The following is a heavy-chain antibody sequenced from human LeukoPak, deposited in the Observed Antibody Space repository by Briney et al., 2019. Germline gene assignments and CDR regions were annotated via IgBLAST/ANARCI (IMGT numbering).Heavy chain of an antibody. J-gene: IGHJ4*02. Sequence: GGSLRFSCAASGFTFSTFALPWVRRAPGKGLEWVSAISDSGSKTHYADSVKGRFTISRDNSKNTVYLQMNSLRAEDTALYYCAKDWSCDYWGQGTLVTVSS. V-gene: IGHV3-23*01. CDR3: AKDWSCDY. CDR1: GFTFSTFA. D-gene: IGHD1-26*01. CDR2: ISDSGSKT.